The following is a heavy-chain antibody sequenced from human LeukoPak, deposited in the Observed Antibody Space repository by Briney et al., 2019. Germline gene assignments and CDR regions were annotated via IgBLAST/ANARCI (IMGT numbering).Heavy chain of an antibody. CDR3: ARDRLGNYGMDV. CDR1: GYTFTNYG. CDR2: ISAYNGNR. Sequence: GASVKVSCKASGYTFTNYGISWVRQAPGQGLEWMGWISAYNGNRNSAQKFQGRVTITADKSTSTAYMELSSLRSEDTAVYYCARDRLGNYGMDVWGQGTTVTVSS. V-gene: IGHV1-18*01. D-gene: IGHD3-22*01. J-gene: IGHJ6*02.